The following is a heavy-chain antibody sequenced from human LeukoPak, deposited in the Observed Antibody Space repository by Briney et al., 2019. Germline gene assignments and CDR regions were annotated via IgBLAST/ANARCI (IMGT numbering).Heavy chain of an antibody. Sequence: PSETLSLTCTVSGGSISSYYWSWIRQPPGKGLEWIGYIYYSGSTNYNPSLKSRVTISVDTSKNQFSLKLSSVTAADTAVYYCARGDRITIFGVAIWGQGTLVTVSS. V-gene: IGHV4-59*01. D-gene: IGHD3-3*01. J-gene: IGHJ4*02. CDR1: GGSISSYY. CDR2: IYYSGST. CDR3: ARGDRITIFGVAI.